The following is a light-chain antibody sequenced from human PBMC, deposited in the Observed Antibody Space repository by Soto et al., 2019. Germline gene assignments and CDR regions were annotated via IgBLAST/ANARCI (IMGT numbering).Light chain of an antibody. CDR3: QYLNRYTPLLT. CDR1: QGISSY. Sequence: DIQLTQSPSFLSASVGDRVTITCRASQGISSYLAWYQQKPGKAPKLLIYAASTLQSGVPSRFSGSGSGTEFTLTISSLQPEDFATSYCQYLNRYTPLLTFGGGNKVEIK. CDR2: AAS. J-gene: IGKJ4*01. V-gene: IGKV1-9*01.